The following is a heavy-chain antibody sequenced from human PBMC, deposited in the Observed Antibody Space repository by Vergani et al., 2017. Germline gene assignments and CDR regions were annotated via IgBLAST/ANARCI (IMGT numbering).Heavy chain of an antibody. V-gene: IGHV3-73*01. CDR3: TRQTCSGGSCYSGY. CDR2: IRSKANSYAT. CDR1: GLTFSGSA. D-gene: IGHD2-15*01. Sequence: EVKLVESGGGLVQPGGSLKLPCAASGLTFSGSAMHWARQASGKGLGWVGGIRSKANSYATAYAASVKGRFTISRDDSKNTAYLQMNSLKTEDTAVYYCTRQTCSGGSCYSGYWGQGTLVIVSS. J-gene: IGHJ4*02.